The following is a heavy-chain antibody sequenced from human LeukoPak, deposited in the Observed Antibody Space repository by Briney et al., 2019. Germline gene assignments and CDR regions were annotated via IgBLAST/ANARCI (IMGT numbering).Heavy chain of an antibody. CDR3: ASFYNTNDALDI. V-gene: IGHV1-46*01. CDR2: INPTGGST. CDR1: GYRFTSQY. Sequence: ASVKVSCKASGYRFTSQYVHWVRQAPGQGLEWMGIINPTGGSTRNAQKFQGRFSMTGDTSTSTVYMELSRLRSEDTAVYYCASFYNTNDALDIWGQGTMVTVSS. D-gene: IGHD5-24*01. J-gene: IGHJ3*02.